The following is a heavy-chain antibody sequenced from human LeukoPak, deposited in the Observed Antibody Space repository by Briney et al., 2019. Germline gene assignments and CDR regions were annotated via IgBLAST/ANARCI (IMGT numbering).Heavy chain of an antibody. CDR1: GGSSSSSYY. J-gene: IGHJ4*02. Sequence: SETLSLTCTVSGGSSSSSYYWGWIRQPPGKGLEWIGYIYYSGSTNYNPSLKSRVTISVDTSKNQFSLKLSSVTAADTAVYYCARIPSSKVKYFDYWGQGTLVTVSS. CDR2: IYYSGST. D-gene: IGHD2-2*01. CDR3: ARIPSSKVKYFDY. V-gene: IGHV4-61*01.